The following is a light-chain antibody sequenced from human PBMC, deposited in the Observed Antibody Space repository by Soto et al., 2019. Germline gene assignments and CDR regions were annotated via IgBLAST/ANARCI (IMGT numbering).Light chain of an antibody. J-gene: IGKJ5*01. CDR3: QQIYSTPPIT. CDR1: RRFSRS. Sequence: GGTDTSPGRARRRFSRSLTWYPQKPGKAPKLLIYAASSLQSGVPSRFSGSGSCTDVTLTIISRQPDDLATYYCQQIYSTPPITFGQGTRLEFK. CDR2: AAS. V-gene: IGKV1-39*01.